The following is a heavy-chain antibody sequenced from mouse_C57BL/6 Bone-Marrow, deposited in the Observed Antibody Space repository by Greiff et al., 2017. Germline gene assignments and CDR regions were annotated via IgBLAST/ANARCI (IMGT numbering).Heavy chain of an antibody. D-gene: IGHD2-5*01. CDR2: IDPANGNT. CDR1: GYNITNNY. Sequence: EVQLQQSVAELVRPGASVKLSCKASGYNITNNYMNWVKQRPEQGLEWIGRIDPANGNTKYAAKFQGKATMTADTSSNTAYLQLRCLTSEDTTIYYCATSYSNFVACWGQGALGTVSA. CDR3: ATSYSNFVAC. J-gene: IGHJ3*01. V-gene: IGHV14-3*01.